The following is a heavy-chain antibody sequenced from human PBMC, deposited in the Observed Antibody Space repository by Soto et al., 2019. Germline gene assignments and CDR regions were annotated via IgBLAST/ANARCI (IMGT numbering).Heavy chain of an antibody. Sequence: GESLKISCKGSGYSFAGYWITWVRQKPGKGLEWMGRIDPSDSQTYYSPSFRGHVTISATKSITTVFLQWSSLRASDTAMYYCARQIYDSDTGPNFQYYFDSWGRGTPVTGSS. CDR1: GYSFAGYW. D-gene: IGHD3-22*01. CDR2: IDPSDSQT. CDR3: ARQIYDSDTGPNFQYYFDS. J-gene: IGHJ4*02. V-gene: IGHV5-10-1*01.